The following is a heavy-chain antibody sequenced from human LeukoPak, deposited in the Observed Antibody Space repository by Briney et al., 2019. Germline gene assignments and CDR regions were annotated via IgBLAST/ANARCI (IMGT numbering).Heavy chain of an antibody. V-gene: IGHV3-7*01. CDR2: IKQDGNEK. J-gene: IGHJ4*02. CDR3: ARDRGSSGWYEFDY. CDR1: GFTSSNYW. D-gene: IGHD6-19*01. Sequence: PGGSLRISCAASGFTSSNYWMSWVRQAPGKGLEWVANIKQDGNEKYYVDSVKGRFTISRDNAKNSLYLQMNSLRAEDTAVYYCARDRGSSGWYEFDYWGQGTLVTVSS.